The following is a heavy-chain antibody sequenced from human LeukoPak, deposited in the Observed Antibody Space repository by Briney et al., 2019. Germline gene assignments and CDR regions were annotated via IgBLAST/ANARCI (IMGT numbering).Heavy chain of an antibody. J-gene: IGHJ3*02. D-gene: IGHD3-3*01. CDR2: IRQDGYET. Sequence: PGGSLRLSCAASGFTFSSNSMNWVRQAPGEGLEWVANIRQDGYETYYVDSVKGRFTISRDNAKNSLYLQMNSLRAEDTAGYYCAREARFTDFWSGYSNDAFDIWGQGTMVTVSS. CDR1: GFTFSSNS. V-gene: IGHV3-7*01. CDR3: AREARFTDFWSGYSNDAFDI.